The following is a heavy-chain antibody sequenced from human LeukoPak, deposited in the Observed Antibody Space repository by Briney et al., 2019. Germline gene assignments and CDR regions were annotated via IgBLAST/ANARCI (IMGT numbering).Heavy chain of an antibody. CDR2: IYSGGST. CDR3: ARANLPYCTSGVCPPVSKGGYYMDV. V-gene: IGHV3-66*01. Sequence: GGSLRLSCAASGFTVSSNYMSWVSQAPGKGLEWVSVIYSGGSTYYADSVKGRFTISRDNAKNSLYLQMNSLRAEDTAVYYCARANLPYCTSGVCPPVSKGGYYMDVWGKGTTVTVSS. J-gene: IGHJ6*03. CDR1: GFTVSSNY. D-gene: IGHD2-8*01.